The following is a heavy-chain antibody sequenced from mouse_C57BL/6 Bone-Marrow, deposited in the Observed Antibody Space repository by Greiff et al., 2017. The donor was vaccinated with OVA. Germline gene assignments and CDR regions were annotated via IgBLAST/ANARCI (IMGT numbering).Heavy chain of an antibody. D-gene: IGHD1-1*01. CDR1: GFTFSNYW. Sequence: EVQLQESGGGLVQPGGSMKLSCVASGFTFSNYWMNWVRQSPEKGLEWVAQIRLKSDNYATHYAESVKGRFTISRDDSKSSVYLQMNNLRAEDTGIYYCTVYYYGMDYWGQGTTLTVSS. J-gene: IGHJ2*01. CDR3: TVYYYGMDY. CDR2: IRLKSDNYAT. V-gene: IGHV6-3*01.